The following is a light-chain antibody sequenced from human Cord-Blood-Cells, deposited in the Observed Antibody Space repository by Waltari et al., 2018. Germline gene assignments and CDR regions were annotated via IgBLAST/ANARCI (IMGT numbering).Light chain of an antibody. CDR2: DVS. Sequence: QSALTQSASVSGSPGQSITISCPGPSSDVGGYNHVSWYQQHPGKAPKLMIFDVSNRPSGVSNRFSGSKSGNTASLTISGLQAEDEADYYCSSYTSSSTYVFGTGTKVTVL. CDR3: SSYTSSSTYV. V-gene: IGLV2-14*01. CDR1: SSDVGGYNH. J-gene: IGLJ1*01.